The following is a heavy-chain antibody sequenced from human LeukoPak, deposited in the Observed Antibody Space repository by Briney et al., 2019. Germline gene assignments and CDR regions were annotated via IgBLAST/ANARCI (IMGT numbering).Heavy chain of an antibody. CDR1: GYTFTSYY. V-gene: IGHV1-46*01. Sequence: GAPVKVSCKASGYTFTSYYMHWVRQAPGQGLEWMGIINPSGGSTSYAQKFQGRVTMTRDMSTSTVYMELSSLRSEDMAVYYCARWCSSTSSEDYWGQGTLVTVSS. D-gene: IGHD2-2*01. J-gene: IGHJ4*02. CDR3: ARWCSSTSSEDY. CDR2: INPSGGST.